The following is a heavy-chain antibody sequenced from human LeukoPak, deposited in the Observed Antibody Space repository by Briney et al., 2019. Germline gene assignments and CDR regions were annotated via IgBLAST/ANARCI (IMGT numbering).Heavy chain of an antibody. J-gene: IGHJ6*02. Sequence: ASVKVSCKASGYTFNTYGVTWVRQAPGQGLEWMGWISPYNGNTNYAQKLQGRVTMTTDTSTSTAYMELRSLRSDDTAVYYCATNLLWFGDTPYGMDVWGQGTTVTVSS. V-gene: IGHV1-18*01. D-gene: IGHD3-10*01. CDR2: ISPYNGNT. CDR1: GYTFNTYG. CDR3: ATNLLWFGDTPYGMDV.